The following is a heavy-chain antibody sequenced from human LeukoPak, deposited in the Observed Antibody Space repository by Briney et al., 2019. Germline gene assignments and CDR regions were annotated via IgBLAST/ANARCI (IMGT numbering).Heavy chain of an antibody. CDR3: ARRGVVREKYFLH. CDR2: IYWNDNK. V-gene: IGHV2-5*01. CDR1: GFSLSRNTVG. Sequence: ESGPTLVKPTQTLTLTCTFSGFSLSRNTVGVGWIRQPPGRALEWLASIYWNDNKRYRPSLRDRVTITKDTSKNQVVLTMTNMDPVDTATYYCARRGVVREKYFLHWGQGTLVTVS. D-gene: IGHD3-10*01. J-gene: IGHJ1*01.